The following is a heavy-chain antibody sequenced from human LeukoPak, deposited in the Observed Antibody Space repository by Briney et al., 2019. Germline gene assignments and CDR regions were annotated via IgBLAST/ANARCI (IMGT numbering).Heavy chain of an antibody. J-gene: IGHJ3*02. CDR3: ARRSGGFGDAFDI. CDR2: IYYSGST. V-gene: IGHV4-39*01. CDR1: GFTFSSYA. D-gene: IGHD3-16*01. Sequence: GSLRLSCAASGFTFSSYAMSWVRQAPGKGLEWIGSIYYSGSTYYNPSLKSRVTISVDTSKNQFSLKLSSVTAADTAVYYCARRSGGFGDAFDIWGQGTMVTVSS.